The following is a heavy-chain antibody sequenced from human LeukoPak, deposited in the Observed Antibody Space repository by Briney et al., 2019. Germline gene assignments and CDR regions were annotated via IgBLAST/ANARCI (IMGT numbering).Heavy chain of an antibody. J-gene: IGHJ4*02. D-gene: IGHD3-22*01. CDR2: FDPDNGGT. CDR1: GYTLTELA. Sequence: GASVNVSCKVSGYTLTELAIHWVRQAPGKGLEWMGGFDPDNGGTVYAQNFQGRVTMTEDTSNETAYMELSSLRSEDTAVYYCTTVANGYYYYWGQGTLVTVSS. V-gene: IGHV1-24*01. CDR3: TTVANGYYYY.